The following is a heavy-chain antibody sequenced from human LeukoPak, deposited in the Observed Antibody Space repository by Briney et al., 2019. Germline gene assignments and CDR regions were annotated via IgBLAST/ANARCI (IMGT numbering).Heavy chain of an antibody. Sequence: PGGSLRLSCATSGFTFSRHSMNWVRQAPGKGLEWVSYISSSGSTIYYADSVKGRFTISRDNAKNSLYLQMNSLRAEDTAVYYCTRDSSLPYFDYWGQGTLVTVSS. CDR3: TRDSSLPYFDY. V-gene: IGHV3-48*04. D-gene: IGHD2-15*01. CDR1: GFTFSRHS. CDR2: ISSSGSTI. J-gene: IGHJ4*02.